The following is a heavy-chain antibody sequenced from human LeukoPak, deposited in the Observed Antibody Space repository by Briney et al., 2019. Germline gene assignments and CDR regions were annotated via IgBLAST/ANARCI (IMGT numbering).Heavy chain of an antibody. CDR3: AREILKGSAGDAFDI. CDR2: INPNSGGT. J-gene: IGHJ3*02. Sequence: ASVKVSCKASGYTFTSYGISWVRQAPGQGLEWMGWINPNSGGTNYAQKFQGRVTMTRDTSISTAYMELSRLRSDDTAVYYCAREILKGSAGDAFDIWGQGTMVTVSS. CDR1: GYTFTSYG. V-gene: IGHV1-2*02.